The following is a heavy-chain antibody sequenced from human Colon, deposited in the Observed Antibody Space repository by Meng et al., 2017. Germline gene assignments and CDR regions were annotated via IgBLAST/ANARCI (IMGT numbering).Heavy chain of an antibody. Sequence: QVQLQQWGAGLLKPSETLSLTCAVSGGSFSGYYWSWIRQSPGKGLEWIGEFHYTGPINYKPSLMSRVTISVDASRNQFSLRLTSVTAADTAVYYCAASSGWYRIDSWGQGTLVTVSS. J-gene: IGHJ4*02. V-gene: IGHV4-34*01. CDR1: GGSFSGYY. D-gene: IGHD6-19*01. CDR3: AASSGWYRIDS. CDR2: FHYTGPI.